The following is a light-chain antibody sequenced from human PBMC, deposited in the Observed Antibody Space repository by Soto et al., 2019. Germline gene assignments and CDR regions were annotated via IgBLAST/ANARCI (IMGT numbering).Light chain of an antibody. CDR1: SSNIGAGHD. CDR3: QSYDSSLSGSEV. CDR2: GNG. Sequence: QSVLTQPPSVSGAPGQRVTISCTGSSSNIGAGHDVHCYQHLPGTTPKLLIYGNGNRPSGVPDRFSGSKSGTSASLAITGLQAEDEADYYCQSYDSSLSGSEVFGTGTKLTVL. V-gene: IGLV1-40*01. J-gene: IGLJ1*01.